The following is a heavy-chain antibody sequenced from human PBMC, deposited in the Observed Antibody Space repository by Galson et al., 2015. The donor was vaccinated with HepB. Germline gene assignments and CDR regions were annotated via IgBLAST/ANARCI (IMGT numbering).Heavy chain of an antibody. CDR3: AHIMITYGGVIGDDAFDI. CDR1: GFSLIPRGVG. CDR2: IYWDDDK. D-gene: IGHD3-16*02. J-gene: IGHJ3*02. Sequence: ALVKPTQTLTLTCTFSGFSLIPRGVGVGWIRQPPGEALQWLAVIYWDDDKRYSPSLKSRLTVTKDTSRNQVVLTMTNMDPVDTGTYYCAHIMITYGGVIGDDAFDIWGQGTMVTVSS. V-gene: IGHV2-5*02.